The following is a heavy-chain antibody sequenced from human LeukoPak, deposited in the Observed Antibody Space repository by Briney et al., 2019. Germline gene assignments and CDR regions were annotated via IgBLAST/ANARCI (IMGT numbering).Heavy chain of an antibody. D-gene: IGHD6-6*01. V-gene: IGHV5-51*01. J-gene: IGHJ5*02. CDR1: GYSFTSYW. Sequence: GESLKISCKASGYSFTSYWIGWVRQMPGKGLEWMGIIYPDDSDTRYSPSFQGQVTISADKSISTAYTQWSSLKASDTAMYYCARQVSSSGWFDHWGQGTLVTVSS. CDR3: ARQVSSSGWFDH. CDR2: IYPDDSDT.